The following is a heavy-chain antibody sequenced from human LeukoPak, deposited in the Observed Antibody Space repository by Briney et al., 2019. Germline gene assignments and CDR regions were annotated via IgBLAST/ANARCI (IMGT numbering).Heavy chain of an antibody. D-gene: IGHD3-22*01. Sequence: GGSPRLSCATSGFTFSGYGMHWVRQAPGKGLEWVTVIWSDGSNKYCADSVKGRFTISRDNSKNTLYLQMNSLRAEDTAVYYCARGYYAGRGHHFEYWGQGTLVTVSS. CDR3: ARGYYAGRGHHFEY. J-gene: IGHJ4*02. CDR2: IWSDGSNK. V-gene: IGHV3-33*01. CDR1: GFTFSGYG.